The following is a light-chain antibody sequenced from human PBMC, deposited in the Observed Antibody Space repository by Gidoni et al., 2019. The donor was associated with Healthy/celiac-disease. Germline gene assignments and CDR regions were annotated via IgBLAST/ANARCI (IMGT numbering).Light chain of an antibody. V-gene: IGLV2-14*01. CDR3: SSYTSSSSVV. J-gene: IGLJ2*01. Sequence: QSVLTQPASVSASPGQSITISCTGTSSDVGGYNYVTGYQQHPGKAPHLMSYDVSNRPSGVSNRFSCSKSGNTASLTISGLQAEDEADYYCSSYTSSSSVVCGGGTKLTVL. CDR2: DVS. CDR1: SSDVGGYNY.